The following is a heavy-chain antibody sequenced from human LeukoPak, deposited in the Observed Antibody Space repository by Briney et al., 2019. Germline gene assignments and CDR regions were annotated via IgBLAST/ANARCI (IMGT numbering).Heavy chain of an antibody. CDR3: AREVVVVPAATSYYYYMDV. Sequence: PGGSLRLSCAASGFTFSRYWMTWVRQAPGKGLEWVANIDQDGSEKFYVDSVKGRFIISRDNAKNLLYLQMNSLRAEDTAVYYCAREVVVVPAATSYYYYMDVWGKGTTVTVSS. V-gene: IGHV3-7*01. D-gene: IGHD2-2*01. CDR2: IDQDGSEK. J-gene: IGHJ6*03. CDR1: GFTFSRYW.